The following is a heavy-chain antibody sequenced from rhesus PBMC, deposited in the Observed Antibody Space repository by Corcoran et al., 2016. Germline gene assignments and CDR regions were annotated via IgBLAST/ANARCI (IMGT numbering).Heavy chain of an antibody. J-gene: IGHJ4*01. V-gene: IGHV4-76*01. Sequence: QVQLQESGPGVVKPSETLSLTCAVSGYSISSGYDWSWIRQPPGKGLEWIGYIYVISGSTNYNPSLKNRGTIAKDPAKNQFSMKLSSVTAEDTAVYYCARIAGQNTYWGDSYYFDYWGQGVLVTVSS. CDR1: GYSISSGYD. CDR3: ARIAGQNTYWGDSYYFDY. CDR2: IYVISGST. D-gene: IGHD3-34*01.